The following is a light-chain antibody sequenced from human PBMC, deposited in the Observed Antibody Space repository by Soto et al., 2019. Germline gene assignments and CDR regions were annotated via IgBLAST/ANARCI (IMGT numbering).Light chain of an antibody. CDR1: SSDIGGYDY. CDR3: CSLTTSHTYV. J-gene: IGLJ1*01. CDR2: HVT. Sequence: QSALTQPASVSGSRGQSITISCTGTSSDIGGYDYVSWYQQRPGKAPKLMIYHVTYRPSGVSNRYSGSKSGNSASLTISGLQADDEADYYCCSLTTSHTYVFGSGTSSPS. V-gene: IGLV2-14*01.